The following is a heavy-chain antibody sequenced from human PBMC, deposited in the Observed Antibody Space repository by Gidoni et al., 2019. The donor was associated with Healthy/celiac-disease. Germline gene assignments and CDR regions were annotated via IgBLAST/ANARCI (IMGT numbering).Heavy chain of an antibody. D-gene: IGHD6-19*01. CDR2: IYYSGST. J-gene: IGHJ4*02. V-gene: IGHV4-39*01. Sequence: QLQLQESGPGLVKPSETLSLTCTVPGGSISSSSYYWGWIRQPPGKGLEWIGSIYYSGSTYYNPSLKSRVTISVDTSKNQFSLKLSSVTAADTAVYYCARRSSSGWLFDYWGQGTLVTVSS. CDR3: ARRSSSGWLFDY. CDR1: GGSISSSSYY.